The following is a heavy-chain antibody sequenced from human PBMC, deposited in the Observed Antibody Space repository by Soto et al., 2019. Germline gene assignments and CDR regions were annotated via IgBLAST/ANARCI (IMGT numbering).Heavy chain of an antibody. J-gene: IGHJ3*02. CDR1: GFTFDDYA. D-gene: IGHD6-19*01. Sequence: GGSLRLSCAASGFTFDDYAMHWVRQAPGKGLEWVSGISWNSGSIGYADSVKGRFTISRDNAKNSLYLQMNSLRAEDTALYYCAKDTSSGWYAFDIWGQGTMVTVSS. CDR2: ISWNSGSI. CDR3: AKDTSSGWYAFDI. V-gene: IGHV3-9*01.